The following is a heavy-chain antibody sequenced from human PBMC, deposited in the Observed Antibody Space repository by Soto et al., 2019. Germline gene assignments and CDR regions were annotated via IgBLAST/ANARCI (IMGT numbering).Heavy chain of an antibody. CDR3: ARVPPGGYSGYDSAFDI. V-gene: IGHV3-30*03. J-gene: IGHJ3*02. CDR1: EFTFSSYG. CDR2: ISYDGSKK. Sequence: GGSLRLSCAASEFTFSSYGIHWVRQAPGKGLEWVAVISYDGSKKNYLDSVKGRFTISRDNSKNTMYLEMNSLRAEDTAVYYCARVPPGGYSGYDSAFDIWGQGTMVTVSS. D-gene: IGHD5-12*01.